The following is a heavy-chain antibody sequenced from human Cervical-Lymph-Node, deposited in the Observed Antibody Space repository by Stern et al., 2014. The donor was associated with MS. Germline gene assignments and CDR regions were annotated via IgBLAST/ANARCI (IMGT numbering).Heavy chain of an antibody. J-gene: IGHJ5*02. D-gene: IGHD6-13*01. CDR1: GGTFSKFP. CDR2: ICPVFGTP. V-gene: IGHV1-69*01. CDR3: ALSSETSDRWYSLGYDL. Sequence: QVQLVESGAEVTMPWSSVKVSCKASGGTFSKFPSSWVRQAPGQGLEWMGGICPVFGTPTYAQEFRGRVTITADVSTSTVYMELSSLRSDDTAVYYCALSSETSDRWYSLGYDLWGQGTLVTVS.